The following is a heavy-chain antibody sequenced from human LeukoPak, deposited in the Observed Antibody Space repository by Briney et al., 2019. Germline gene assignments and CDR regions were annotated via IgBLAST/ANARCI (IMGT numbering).Heavy chain of an antibody. J-gene: IGHJ3*02. CDR1: GGSISSGGYS. V-gene: IGHV4-30-2*01. CDR3: ARRLGYCSSTSCSVGAFDI. D-gene: IGHD2-2*01. CDR2: IYHSGST. Sequence: SQTLSLTCAVSGGSISSGGYSWSCIRQPPGKGLEWIGYIYHSGSTYYNPSLKSRVTISVDRSKTQFSLKLSSVTAADTAVYYCARRLGYCSSTSCSVGAFDIWGQGTMVTVSS.